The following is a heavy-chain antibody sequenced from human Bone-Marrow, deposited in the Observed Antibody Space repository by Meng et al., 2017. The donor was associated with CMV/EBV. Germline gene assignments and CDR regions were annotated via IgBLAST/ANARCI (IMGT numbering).Heavy chain of an antibody. CDR3: ARGSAVRGVIVYYYGMDV. Sequence: ASVKVSCKASGYTFTSYGISWVRQAPGQGLEWMGWISAYNGNTNYAQKLQGRVTMTTDTSTSTAYMELRSLRSEDTAVYYCARGSAVRGVIVYYYGMDVWGQGTTVTVSS. V-gene: IGHV1-18*01. CDR1: GYTFTSYG. CDR2: ISAYNGNT. J-gene: IGHJ6*02. D-gene: IGHD3-10*01.